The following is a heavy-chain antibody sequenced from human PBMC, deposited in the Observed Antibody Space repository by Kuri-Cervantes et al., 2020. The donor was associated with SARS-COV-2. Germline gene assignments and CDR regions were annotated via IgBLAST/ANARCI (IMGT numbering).Heavy chain of an antibody. CDR3: ARVGRAARLTAPYLDY. D-gene: IGHD6-6*01. Sequence: ASLQVSCKASGYTFTSYGISWLRQAPGQGLEWIGWISAYNGNTNYAQKLQGRVTMTTHTSTSTAYMELRSLRSDDAAVYYCARVGRAARLTAPYLDYWGQGTLVTVSS. V-gene: IGHV1-18*01. J-gene: IGHJ4*02. CDR1: GYTFTSYG. CDR2: ISAYNGNT.